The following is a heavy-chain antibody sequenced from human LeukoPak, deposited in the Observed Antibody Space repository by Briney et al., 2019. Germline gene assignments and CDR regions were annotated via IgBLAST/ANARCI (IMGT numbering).Heavy chain of an antibody. CDR2: IYYSGST. D-gene: IGHD2-15*01. Sequence: SETLSLTCTVSGGSISSGSYYWGWIRQPPGKGLEWIGSIYYSGSTYYNPSLKSRVTISVDTSKNQFSLKLSSVTAADTAVYYCARDPHYCSGGSCSGIDIWGQGTMVTVSS. CDR1: GGSISSGSYY. CDR3: ARDPHYCSGGSCSGIDI. V-gene: IGHV4-39*07. J-gene: IGHJ3*02.